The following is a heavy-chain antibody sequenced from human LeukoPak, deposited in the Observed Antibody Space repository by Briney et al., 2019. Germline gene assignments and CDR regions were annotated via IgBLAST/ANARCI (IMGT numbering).Heavy chain of an antibody. CDR3: AREVRYYGDPNDAFDI. V-gene: IGHV4-59*01. CDR1: GGSISSYY. D-gene: IGHD4-17*01. J-gene: IGHJ3*02. CDR2: IYYSGST. Sequence: SETLPLTCTVSGGSISSYYWSWIRQPPGKGLEWIGYIYYSGSTNYNPSLKSRVTISVDTSKNQLSLKLSSVTAADTAVYYCAREVRYYGDPNDAFDIWGQGTMVTVSS.